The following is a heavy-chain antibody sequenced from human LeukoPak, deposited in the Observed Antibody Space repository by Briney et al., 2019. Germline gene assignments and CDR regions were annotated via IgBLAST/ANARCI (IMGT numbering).Heavy chain of an antibody. CDR1: GGTFSSYA. J-gene: IGHJ4*02. CDR3: ASSRYSSGWYVQTFDY. Sequence: SVKVSCKASGGTFSSYAISWVRQAPGQGLEWMGRIIPILGIANYAQKFQGRVTITADKSTSTAYMELSSLRSEDTAVYYCASSRYSSGWYVQTFDYWGQRTLVTVSS. V-gene: IGHV1-69*04. CDR2: IIPILGIA. D-gene: IGHD6-19*01.